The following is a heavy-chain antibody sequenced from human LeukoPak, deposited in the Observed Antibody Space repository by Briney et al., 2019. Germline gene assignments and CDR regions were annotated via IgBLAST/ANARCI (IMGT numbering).Heavy chain of an antibody. CDR2: ITSSGRYI. J-gene: IGHJ4*02. V-gene: IGHV3-21*04. CDR3: AKTAGIAAAADFDY. CDR1: GFTFSSYS. Sequence: GGSLGLSCAASGFTFSSYSMNWVRQAPGKGLEWVSSITSSGRYIYYADSVKGRFTISRDNSKNTLYLQMNSLRAEDTAVYYCAKTAGIAAAADFDYWGQGTLVTVSS. D-gene: IGHD6-13*01.